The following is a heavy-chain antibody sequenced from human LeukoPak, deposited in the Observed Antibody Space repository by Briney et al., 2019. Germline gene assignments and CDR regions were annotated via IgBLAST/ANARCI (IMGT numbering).Heavy chain of an antibody. CDR2: ISYDGSNK. V-gene: IGHV3-30*18. CDR1: GFTFSSYG. CDR3: AKDGRGSSGYMPFDI. Sequence: SCKASGFTFSSYGMHWVRQAPGKGLEWVAVISYDGSNKYYADSVKGRFTISRDNSKNTLYLQMNSLRAEDTAVYYCAKDGRGSSGYMPFDIWGQGTMVTVSS. D-gene: IGHD3-22*01. J-gene: IGHJ3*02.